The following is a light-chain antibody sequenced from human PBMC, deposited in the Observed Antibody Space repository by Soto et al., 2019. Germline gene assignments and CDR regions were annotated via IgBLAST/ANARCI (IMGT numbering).Light chain of an antibody. CDR1: SSNIGNNY. CDR2: DNN. J-gene: IGLJ2*01. CDR3: GTWDSSLSAVV. Sequence: QSVLTQPPSVSAAPGQKVTISCSGSSSNIGNNYVSWYQQFPGTAPKLLIYDNNKRPSGIPDRFSGSKSGTSATRDITGLQTGDEADYYCGTWDSSLSAVVFGGGPQLTVL. V-gene: IGLV1-51*01.